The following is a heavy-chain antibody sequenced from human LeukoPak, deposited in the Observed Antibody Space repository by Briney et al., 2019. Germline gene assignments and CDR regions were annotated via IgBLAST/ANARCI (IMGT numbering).Heavy chain of an antibody. Sequence: PGRSLRLSCAASGFTFSSYGMHWVRQAPGKGLEWVAVISYDGSNKYYADSVRGRFTISRDNSKNTLYLQMNSLRAEDTAVYYCASETVIDPWGQGTLVTVSS. J-gene: IGHJ5*02. CDR1: GFTFSSYG. CDR3: ASETVIDP. CDR2: ISYDGSNK. D-gene: IGHD2-21*02. V-gene: IGHV3-30*03.